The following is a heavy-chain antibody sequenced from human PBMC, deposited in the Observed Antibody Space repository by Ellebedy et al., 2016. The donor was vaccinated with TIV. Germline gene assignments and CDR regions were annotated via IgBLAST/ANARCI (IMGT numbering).Heavy chain of an antibody. Sequence: AASVKVSCKASGGTFSSYDINWVRQATGQGLEWMGWMNPNSGDTGYAQKFQDRLTMTRSASISTAYMELSSLRSEDTAVYYCARGRGDYGDPSFPVSDYWGQGTLVTVSS. CDR3: ARGRGDYGDPSFPVSDY. J-gene: IGHJ4*02. CDR2: MNPNSGDT. CDR1: GGTFSSYD. V-gene: IGHV1-8*02. D-gene: IGHD4-17*01.